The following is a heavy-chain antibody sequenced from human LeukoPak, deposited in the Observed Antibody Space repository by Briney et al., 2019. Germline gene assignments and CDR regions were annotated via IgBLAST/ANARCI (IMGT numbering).Heavy chain of an antibody. CDR2: ISSSGSTI. V-gene: IGHV3-11*01. CDR1: GFTFSDYY. CDR3: ARVTGGCSSTSCYTPYYYGMDV. Sequence: GGSLRLSCAASGFTFSDYYMSWIRQAPGKGLEWVSYISSSGSTIYYADSVKGRFSISRDNAKNSLYLQMNSLRAEDTAVYYCARVTGGCSSTSCYTPYYYGMDVWGQGTTVTVSS. J-gene: IGHJ6*02. D-gene: IGHD2-2*02.